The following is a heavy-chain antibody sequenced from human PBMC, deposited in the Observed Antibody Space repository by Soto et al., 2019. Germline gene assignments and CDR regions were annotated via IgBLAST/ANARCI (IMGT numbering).Heavy chain of an antibody. Sequence: PSETLSLTCAVSGAHISSTNWWSWVRQPPGKGLEWIGEIYHSGSTNYNPSLESRVTISLDKSKNQFSLILSSLTVADTAVYYCARDPRASGWYPTYFDYWGPGILVTVSS. D-gene: IGHD6-19*01. V-gene: IGHV4-4*02. CDR1: GAHISSTNW. CDR3: ARDPRASGWYPTYFDY. CDR2: IYHSGST. J-gene: IGHJ4*02.